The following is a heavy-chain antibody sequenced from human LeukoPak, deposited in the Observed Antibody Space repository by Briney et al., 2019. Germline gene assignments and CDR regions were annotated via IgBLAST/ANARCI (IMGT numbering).Heavy chain of an antibody. CDR3: AKDRNEGVGATPDY. CDR2: ISGSGGST. Sequence: GGSLRLSCAASGFTFSSYAMSWVRQAPGKGLEWVSAISGSGGSTYYADSVKGRFTISRDNSKNALYLQMNSLRAEDTAVYYCAKDRNEGVGATPDYWGQGTLVTVSS. CDR1: GFTFSSYA. D-gene: IGHD1-26*01. J-gene: IGHJ4*02. V-gene: IGHV3-23*01.